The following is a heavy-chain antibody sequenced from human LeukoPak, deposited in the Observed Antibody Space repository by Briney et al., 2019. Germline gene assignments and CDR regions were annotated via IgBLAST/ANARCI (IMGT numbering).Heavy chain of an antibody. CDR1: GGSISSSSYY. D-gene: IGHD2-2*01. Sequence: SETLSLTCTVSGGSISSSSYYWGWIRQPPGKGLEWIGSIYYSGSTYYNPSLKSRVTISADTSKNQFSLKLSSVTAADTAVYYCARRLVNFDYWGQGTLVTVSS. V-gene: IGHV4-39*01. CDR3: ARRLVNFDY. CDR2: IYYSGST. J-gene: IGHJ4*02.